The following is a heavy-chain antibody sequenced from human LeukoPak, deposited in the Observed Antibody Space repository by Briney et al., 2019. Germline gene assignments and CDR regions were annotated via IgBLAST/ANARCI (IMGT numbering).Heavy chain of an antibody. V-gene: IGHV4-39*01. D-gene: IGHD1-26*01. Sequence: SETLSLTCTVSGDSISSTSYFWGWIRQPPGKGLEWIGNIKYGGSTYYNPSLKSRVTISVDTSKNQFSLKLSSVTAADTAVFYCARRIGGSAEIDYWGQGTLVTVSS. J-gene: IGHJ4*02. CDR2: IKYGGST. CDR1: GDSISSTSYF. CDR3: ARRIGGSAEIDY.